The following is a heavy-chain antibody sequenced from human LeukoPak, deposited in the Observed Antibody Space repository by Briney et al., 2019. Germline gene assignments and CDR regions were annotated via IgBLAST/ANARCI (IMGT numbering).Heavy chain of an antibody. V-gene: IGHV3-48*03. CDR3: ARARPGYYDSSGYYYRDY. D-gene: IGHD3-22*01. CDR2: ISSSGSTI. Sequence: RSGGSLRLSCAASGFTFSSYEMNWVRQAPGKGLEWVSYISSSGSTIYYADSVKGRFTISRDNAKNSLYLQMNSLRAEDTAVYYCARARPGYYDSSGYYYRDYWGQGTLVTVSS. J-gene: IGHJ4*02. CDR1: GFTFSSYE.